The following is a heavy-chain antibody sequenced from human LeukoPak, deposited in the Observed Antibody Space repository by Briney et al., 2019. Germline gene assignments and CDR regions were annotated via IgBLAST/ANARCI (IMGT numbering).Heavy chain of an antibody. CDR3: ASSTIAVAGTGGSDH. D-gene: IGHD6-19*01. CDR1: GYSFTNYW. V-gene: IGHV5-51*01. CDR2: IFPADSET. J-gene: IGHJ4*02. Sequence: GESLKISCKGSGYSFTNYWIGWVRQMPGKGLEWMGIIFPADSETRYSPSFQGQVTISADKSISTAYLQWSSLKASDTAMYYCASSTIAVAGTGGSDHWGQGTLVAVSS.